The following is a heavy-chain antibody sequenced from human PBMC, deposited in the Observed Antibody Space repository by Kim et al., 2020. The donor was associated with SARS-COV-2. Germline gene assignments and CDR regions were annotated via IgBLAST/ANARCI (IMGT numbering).Heavy chain of an antibody. Sequence: GGSLRLSCAASGFTFSSYAMSWVRQAPGKGLEWVSAISGSGGSTYYADSVKGRFTISRDNSKNTLYLQMNSLRAEDTAVYYCAKPWSEVFDSIPFDYWGQGTLVTVSS. D-gene: IGHD2-21*01. CDR1: GFTFSSYA. V-gene: IGHV3-23*01. CDR3: AKPWSEVFDSIPFDY. J-gene: IGHJ4*02. CDR2: ISGSGGST.